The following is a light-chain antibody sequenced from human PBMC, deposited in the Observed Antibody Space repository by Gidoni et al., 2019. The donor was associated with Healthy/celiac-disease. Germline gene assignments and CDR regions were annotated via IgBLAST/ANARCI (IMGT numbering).Light chain of an antibody. V-gene: IGKV1-5*03. CDR1: QSISSW. CDR3: KQYNSYSPERT. Sequence: DIQMTQSPSTLSASVGDRVTITCRASQSISSWLAWYQQKPGKAPKLLIYKASSLESGVPSRFSGSGAGTEFTLTISRLQHDDFATEYCKQYNSYSPERTFGQGTKLEIK. CDR2: KAS. J-gene: IGKJ2*01.